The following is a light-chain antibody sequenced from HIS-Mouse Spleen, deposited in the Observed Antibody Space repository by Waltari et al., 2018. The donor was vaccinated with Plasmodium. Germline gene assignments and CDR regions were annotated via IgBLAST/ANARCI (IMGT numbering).Light chain of an antibody. J-gene: IGLJ2*01. Sequence: QSALTQPPSASGSPGPSVTIPCPGTSSDVGGYNYVSWYHQHPGKAPKLMIYEVIKRPSGVPDRFSGSKSGNTASLTVSGLQAEDEADYYCSSYAGSNNLVFGGGTKLTVL. CDR2: EVI. CDR1: SSDVGGYNY. CDR3: SSYAGSNNLV. V-gene: IGLV2-8*01.